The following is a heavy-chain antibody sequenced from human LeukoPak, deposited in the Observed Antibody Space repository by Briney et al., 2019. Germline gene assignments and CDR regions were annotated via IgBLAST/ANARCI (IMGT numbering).Heavy chain of an antibody. Sequence: GGSLRPSCAPPGFPAIQTNISWVPQPPGRGLKWSSLIYADGATHYADSVKGRFTISRDNSKNTVYLEMNSLRPEDTAVYYCARDRAGTKAWVEFDPWGQGTLVTVSS. CDR3: ARDRAGTKAWVEFDP. V-gene: IGHV3-66*02. CDR1: GFPAIQTN. J-gene: IGHJ5*02. D-gene: IGHD3-10*01. CDR2: IYADGAT.